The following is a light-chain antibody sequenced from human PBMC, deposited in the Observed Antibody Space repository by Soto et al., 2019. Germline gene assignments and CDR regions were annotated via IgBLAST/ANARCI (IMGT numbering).Light chain of an antibody. CDR2: GNS. J-gene: IGLJ1*01. CDR1: SSNIGAGYD. CDR3: QSYDSSLSGYV. Sequence: QSALTQRPSVSGAPGQRVTISCTGSSSNIGAGYDVHWYQQLPGTAPKLLIYGNSNRPSGVPDRFSGSKSGTSASLAITGLQAEDEADYYCQSYDSSLSGYVFGIGTKLTVL. V-gene: IGLV1-40*01.